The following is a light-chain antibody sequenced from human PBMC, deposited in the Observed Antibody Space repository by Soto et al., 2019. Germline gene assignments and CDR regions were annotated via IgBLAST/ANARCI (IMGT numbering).Light chain of an antibody. V-gene: IGKV4-1*01. J-gene: IGKJ1*01. CDR3: QQYYSTPWT. Sequence: DIVMTQSADSLAVSLGERATVNCKSSQSVFSNSNIKKYLAWYQQKPGQPPKLLIHWASIRESGVPDRFSGSGSGTDFTLTINSLQAEDVAVYYCQQYYSTPWTFGQGTKVDIK. CDR2: WAS. CDR1: QSVFSNSNIKKY.